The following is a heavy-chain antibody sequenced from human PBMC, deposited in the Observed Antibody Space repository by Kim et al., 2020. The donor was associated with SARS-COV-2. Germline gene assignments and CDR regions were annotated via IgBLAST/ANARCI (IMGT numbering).Heavy chain of an antibody. V-gene: IGHV3-73*01. CDR1: GFTFSGSA. D-gene: IGHD4-17*01. CDR3: TSLRATVTRDDY. J-gene: IGHJ4*02. Sequence: GGSLRLSCAASGFTFSGSAMHWVRQASGKGLEWVGRIRSKANSYATAYAASVKGRFTISRDDSKNTAYLQMNSLKTEDTAVYYCTSLRATVTRDDYWGQETLVTVSS. CDR2: IRSKANSYAT.